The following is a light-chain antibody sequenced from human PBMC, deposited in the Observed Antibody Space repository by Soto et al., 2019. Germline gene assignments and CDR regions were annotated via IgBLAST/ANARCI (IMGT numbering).Light chain of an antibody. CDR1: QAVGSY. J-gene: IGKJ1*01. V-gene: IGKV1-39*01. Sequence: DIQMTQSPSSLSASVGDRLTITCRAIQAVGSYLNWFQQKAGKPPKLLIYASSKLERGVPSRFRGTGSGTDFTLTVSSLQPEDFANYYCQQAYRAPLTFGQGTKVEV. CDR2: ASS. CDR3: QQAYRAPLT.